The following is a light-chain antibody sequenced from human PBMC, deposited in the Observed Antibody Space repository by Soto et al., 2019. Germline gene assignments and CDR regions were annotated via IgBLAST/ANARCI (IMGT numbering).Light chain of an antibody. Sequence: QSALTQPRSVSGSPGQSVTISCTGTNSDVGGYNFVSWYQQLPGKAPKLMISAVSQRSSGVPDRFSGSKSGNTASLTISGLQADDEADYFCCSYAGSYTYVFGTGTKVTVL. CDR3: CSYAGSYTYV. V-gene: IGLV2-11*01. CDR1: NSDVGGYNF. CDR2: AVS. J-gene: IGLJ1*01.